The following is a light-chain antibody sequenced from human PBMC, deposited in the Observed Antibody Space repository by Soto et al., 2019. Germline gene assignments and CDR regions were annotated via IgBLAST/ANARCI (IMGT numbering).Light chain of an antibody. Sequence: VVMTQSPASLAVSLGERATINCKSSQSVLYSSNNKNYLAWYQQKPGQPPKLLIYWASTRESGVPDRFSGSGSGTDFTLTISSLQAEDVAVYYCQQYYSTPLTCGGGTKV. CDR2: WAS. V-gene: IGKV4-1*01. J-gene: IGKJ4*01. CDR3: QQYYSTPLT. CDR1: QSVLYSSNNKNY.